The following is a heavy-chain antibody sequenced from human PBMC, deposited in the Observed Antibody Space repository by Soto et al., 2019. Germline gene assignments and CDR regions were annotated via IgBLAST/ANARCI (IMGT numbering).Heavy chain of an antibody. CDR2: ISYDGSNK. V-gene: IGHV3-30*18. CDR3: AKDEVRYSGSWAHYYYYYGMDV. CDR1: GFTFSSYG. Sequence: GGSLRLSCAASGFTFSSYGMHWVRQAPGKGLEWVAVISYDGSNKYYADSVKGRFTISRDNSKNTLYLQMNSLRAEDTAVYYCAKDEVRYSGSWAHYYYYYGMDVWGQGTTVTVSS. D-gene: IGHD6-13*01. J-gene: IGHJ6*02.